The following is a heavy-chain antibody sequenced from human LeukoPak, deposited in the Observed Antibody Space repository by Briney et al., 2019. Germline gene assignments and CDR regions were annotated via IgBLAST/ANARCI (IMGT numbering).Heavy chain of an antibody. CDR2: IKQDGSEK. CDR1: GFRFSTYW. CDR3: ARDDDWNYEDY. D-gene: IGHD1-7*01. Sequence: GGSLRLSCAASGFRFSTYWMSWVRQAPGKGLQWVANIKQDGSEKYYVDSVKGRFTISRDNAKKSLYLQMNSLRAEDTAVYYCARDDDWNYEDYWGQGTLVTVSS. J-gene: IGHJ4*02. V-gene: IGHV3-7*01.